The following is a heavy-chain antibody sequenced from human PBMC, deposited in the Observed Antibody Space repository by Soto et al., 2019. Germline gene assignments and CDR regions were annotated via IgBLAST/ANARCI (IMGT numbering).Heavy chain of an antibody. V-gene: IGHV4-4*02. CDR3: AREGVSSSWYNYYGMDV. CDR1: GGSISSSNW. Sequence: SETLSLTCAVSGGSISSSNWWSWVRQPPGKGLEWIGEINHSGSTNYNPSLKSRVTISVDTSKNQFSLKLSSVTAADTAVYYCAREGVSSSWYNYYGMDVWGQGTTVTVSS. D-gene: IGHD6-13*01. CDR2: INHSGST. J-gene: IGHJ6*02.